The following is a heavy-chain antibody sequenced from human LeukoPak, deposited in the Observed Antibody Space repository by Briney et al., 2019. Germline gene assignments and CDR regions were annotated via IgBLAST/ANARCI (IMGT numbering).Heavy chain of an antibody. Sequence: SLRLSCANSGFTFTSYWMHGVPQAPGKGLVWVSRIKTDGSSTTYADFVQGRFTISRDNAKNTLYLQMNSLRADDTAVYYCVRGRGVPEYYFDYWGQGTLVTVSS. CDR3: VRGRGVPEYYFDY. J-gene: IGHJ4*02. V-gene: IGHV3-74*01. CDR1: GFTFTSYW. D-gene: IGHD2-2*01. CDR2: IKTDGSST.